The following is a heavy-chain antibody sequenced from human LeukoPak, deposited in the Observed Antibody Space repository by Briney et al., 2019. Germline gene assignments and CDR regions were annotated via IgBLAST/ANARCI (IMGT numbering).Heavy chain of an antibody. V-gene: IGHV4-34*01. D-gene: IGHD3-22*01. CDR3: ARQYYYDSSGYFREDAFDI. CDR2: INHSGST. J-gene: IGHJ3*02. Sequence: SETLSLTCAVYGGSFSGYYWSWIRQSPGKGLEWIGEINHSGSTNYNPSLKSRVTISVDTSKNQFSLKLSSVTAADTAVYYCARQYYYDSSGYFREDAFDIWGQGTMVTVSS. CDR1: GGSFSGYY.